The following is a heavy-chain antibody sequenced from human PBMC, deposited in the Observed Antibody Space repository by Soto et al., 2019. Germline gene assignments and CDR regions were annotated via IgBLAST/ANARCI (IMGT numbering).Heavy chain of an antibody. D-gene: IGHD3-3*01. CDR1: GCTFSSYA. Sequence: GASVKVSCKASGCTFSSYAISWVRQAPGQGLEWMGGIIPIFSTANYAQKFQGRVTITADESTSTAYMELSSLRSEDTAVYYCASRELDWLPNQPYYYYYGMDVWGQGTTVTVSS. CDR2: IIPIFSTA. V-gene: IGHV1-69*13. J-gene: IGHJ6*02. CDR3: ASRELDWLPNQPYYYYYGMDV.